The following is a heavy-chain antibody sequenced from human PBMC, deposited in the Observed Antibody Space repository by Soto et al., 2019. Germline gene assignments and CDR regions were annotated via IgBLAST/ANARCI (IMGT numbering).Heavy chain of an antibody. CDR1: GGTFSSYA. V-gene: IGHV1-69*01. D-gene: IGHD3-3*01. J-gene: IGHJ5*02. CDR3: AREIGVTIFGVVRGWFDP. Sequence: QVQLVQSGAEVKKPGSSVKVSCKASGGTFSSYAISWVRQAPGQGLEWMGGIIPIFGTANYAQKFQGRVTITADESTNTAYMELSSLRSEDTAVYYCAREIGVTIFGVVRGWFDPWGQGTLVTVSS. CDR2: IIPIFGTA.